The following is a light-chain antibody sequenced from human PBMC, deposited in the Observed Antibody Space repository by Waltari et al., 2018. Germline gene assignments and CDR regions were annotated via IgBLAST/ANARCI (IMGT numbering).Light chain of an antibody. J-gene: IGKJ4*01. Sequence: EIVLTQSPGTLSLSPGDRATLSCRASQTVSTIALSWYQQKPGQAPRVLIYSTYNRAIGIPDRFSGSGSGTDFTLTINRLAPEDFAMYYCQQYDGIVVTFGGGTKVEI. CDR2: STY. V-gene: IGKV3-20*01. CDR3: QQYDGIVVT. CDR1: QTVSTIA.